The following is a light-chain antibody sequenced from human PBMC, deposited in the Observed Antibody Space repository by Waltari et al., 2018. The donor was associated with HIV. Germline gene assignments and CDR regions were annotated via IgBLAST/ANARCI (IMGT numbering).Light chain of an antibody. Sequence: QSVLTQPPSASGTPGQRVTIFCSGSSSNIGSKNVNWYQQVPGTAPKLLFYSEDQRPSGVPDRFPGSKSGTSASLAISGPQSEDEADYYCAAWDDSLPGWVFGGGTKLTVL. CDR1: SSNIGSKN. CDR2: SED. V-gene: IGLV1-44*01. CDR3: AAWDDSLPGWV. J-gene: IGLJ3*02.